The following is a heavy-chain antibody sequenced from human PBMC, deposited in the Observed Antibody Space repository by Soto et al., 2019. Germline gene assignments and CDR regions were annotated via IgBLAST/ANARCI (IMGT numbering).Heavy chain of an antibody. CDR2: IYWDDDK. J-gene: IGHJ4*02. V-gene: IGHV2-5*02. D-gene: IGHD3-3*01. CDR1: GFSLTTSGVG. Sequence: QIPLNESGPTVVKPAETLTLTCTFSGFSLTTSGVGVGWIRQSPGKAPECLALIYWDDDKRYSASLKSRLTITKSTTKNQVVLTMASADPADTATYYCAHRILRTVFGLVTTTAIYFDFWGQGTPVVVSS. CDR3: AHRILRTVFGLVTTTAIYFDF.